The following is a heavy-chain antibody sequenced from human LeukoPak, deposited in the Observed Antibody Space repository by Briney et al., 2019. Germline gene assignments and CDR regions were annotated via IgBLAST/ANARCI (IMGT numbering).Heavy chain of an antibody. CDR2: ISGSGGST. CDR3: ARARATAGYEPLDL. V-gene: IGHV3-23*01. Sequence: GGSLRLSCAASGFTFSSYAMSWVRQAPGKGLEWVSAISGSGGSTYYADSVKGRFTISRDNAKNSLYLQMNSLRAEDTAVYSCARARATAGYEPLDLWGQGTLVIVSS. J-gene: IGHJ5*02. CDR1: GFTFSSYA. D-gene: IGHD6-13*01.